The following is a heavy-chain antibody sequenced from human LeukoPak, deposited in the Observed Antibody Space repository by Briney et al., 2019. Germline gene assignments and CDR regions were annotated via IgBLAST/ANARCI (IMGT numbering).Heavy chain of an antibody. CDR2: IKEDGSET. V-gene: IGHV3-7*01. Sequence: GGSLRLSCAASGFIFKKYWMNWVRQVPGKGLECLANIKEDGSETYYADSVKGRFTISRDNPKTTLYLQMNSLRAEDTAVYYCAKDVPTAYFDYWGQGTLVTVSS. CDR1: GFIFKKYW. CDR3: AKDVPTAYFDY. D-gene: IGHD2-2*01. J-gene: IGHJ4*02.